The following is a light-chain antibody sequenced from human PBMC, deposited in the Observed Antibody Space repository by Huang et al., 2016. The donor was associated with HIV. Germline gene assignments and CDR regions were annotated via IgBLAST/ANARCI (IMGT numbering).Light chain of an antibody. V-gene: IGKV1-39*01. CDR2: GAS. CDR1: QSISSC. CDR3: QQSYSTPVA. Sequence: DIQMTQSPSSLSASVGDRVTITCRASQSISSCLSWYQQKQGKAPKLLIYGASSLQSGVPSRFRGSGSGTDFTLTISSLQPEDFATYYCQQSYSTPVAFDQGTKVEIK. J-gene: IGKJ1*01.